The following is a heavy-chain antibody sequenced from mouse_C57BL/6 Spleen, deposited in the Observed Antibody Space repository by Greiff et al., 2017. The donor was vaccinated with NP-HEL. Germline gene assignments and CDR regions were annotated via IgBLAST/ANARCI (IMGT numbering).Heavy chain of an antibody. Sequence: VKLVESDAELVKPGASVKISCKVSGYTFTDHTIHWMKQRPEQGLEWIGYIYPRDGSTKYNEKFKGKATLTADKSSSTAYMQLNSLTSEDSAVYFCARSVPYGPYAMDYWGQGTSVTVSS. CDR1: GYTFTDHT. CDR3: ARSVPYGPYAMDY. V-gene: IGHV1-78*01. CDR2: IYPRDGST. D-gene: IGHD1-1*02. J-gene: IGHJ4*01.